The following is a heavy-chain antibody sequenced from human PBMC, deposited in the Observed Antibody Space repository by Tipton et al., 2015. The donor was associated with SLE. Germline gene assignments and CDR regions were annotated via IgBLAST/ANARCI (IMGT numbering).Heavy chain of an antibody. CDR1: GYTFTSYA. CDR3: ARGRVNPLGYCSGGSCYPYYYYGMDV. J-gene: IGHJ6*02. V-gene: IGHV7-4-1*02. Sequence: QVQLVQSGSELKKPGASVKVSCKASGYTFTSYAMNWVRQAPGQGLEWMGWINTNTGNPTYAQGFTGRFVFSLDTSVSTAYLQISSLKAEDTAVYYCARGRVNPLGYCSGGSCYPYYYYGMDVWGQGTTVTVSS. D-gene: IGHD2-15*01. CDR2: INTNTGNP.